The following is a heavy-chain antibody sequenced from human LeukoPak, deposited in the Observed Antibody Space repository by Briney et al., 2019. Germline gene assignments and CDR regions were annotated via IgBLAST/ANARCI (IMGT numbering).Heavy chain of an antibody. CDR1: GYTLTGYY. J-gene: IGHJ3*02. D-gene: IGHD2-21*02. V-gene: IGHV1-2*02. Sequence: ASVKVSCKASGYTLTGYYMQWGRQAPGQGLEWMGWINPNSGGTNYAQKFQGRVTMTRDTSINKAYMELSRLRSDDTALYYCARALQVEVTSIPYLGIWGQGTMVTVSS. CDR2: INPNSGGT. CDR3: ARALQVEVTSIPYLGI.